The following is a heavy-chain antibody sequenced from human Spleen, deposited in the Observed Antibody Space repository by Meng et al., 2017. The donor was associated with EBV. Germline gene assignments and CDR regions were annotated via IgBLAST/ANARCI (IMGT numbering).Heavy chain of an antibody. CDR2: IYPSGNT. Sequence: LQGSGPGLVKPSGTLSLTCAVPGGSISSSNWWSWVRQPPGKGLEWIGEIYPSGNTNYNPSLKSRVTISVDTSKRQFSLKLTSMTAADTAVYYCATWWGKGYYWGQETLVTVSS. D-gene: IGHD2-8*02. CDR3: ATWWGKGYY. V-gene: IGHV4-4*02. CDR1: GGSISSSNW. J-gene: IGHJ4*02.